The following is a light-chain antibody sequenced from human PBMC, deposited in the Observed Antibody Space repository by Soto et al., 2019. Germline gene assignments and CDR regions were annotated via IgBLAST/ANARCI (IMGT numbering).Light chain of an antibody. CDR1: QSVSSSY. J-gene: IGKJ5*01. Sequence: EIILTQSPATLSLSPGERATLSCGASQSVSSSYVAWYQHLPGLAPRLLIHDASSRATGIPDRFSGTKSGTDFTLTIRRLEPEDAAVYYCQQYGSSPITFGQGTRLEI. CDR2: DAS. V-gene: IGKV3D-20*01. CDR3: QQYGSSPIT.